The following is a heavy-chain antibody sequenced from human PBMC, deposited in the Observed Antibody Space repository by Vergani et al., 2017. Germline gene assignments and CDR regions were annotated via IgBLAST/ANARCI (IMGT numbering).Heavy chain of an antibody. J-gene: IGHJ5*02. D-gene: IGHD2-2*01. CDR3: ARDVEYQRWFWFDP. CDR1: GGSISSGGYS. Sequence: QLQLQESGSGLVKPSQTLSLTCAVSGGSISSGGYSWSWIRQPPGKGLEWIGYIYYSGSTYYNPSLKSRVTISVDTSKNQFSLKLSSVTAADTAVYYCARDVEYQRWFWFDPWGQGTLVTVSP. V-gene: IGHV4-30-2*05. CDR2: IYYSGST.